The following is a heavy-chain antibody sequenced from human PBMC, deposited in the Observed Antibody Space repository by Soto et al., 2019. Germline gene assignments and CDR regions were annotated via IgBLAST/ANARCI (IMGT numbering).Heavy chain of an antibody. CDR2: IYSGGGT. CDR1: GFTVSSNY. D-gene: IGHD5-18*01. CDR3: ARDPGGPGHSYGYDAFDI. Sequence: PGGSLRLSCAASGFTVSSNYMSWVRQAPGKGLEWVSVIYSGGGTSYADSVNGRFTISRDNSKNTLYLQMNSLRAEDTAVYYCARDPGGPGHSYGYDAFDIWGQGTMVTVSS. V-gene: IGHV3-66*01. J-gene: IGHJ3*02.